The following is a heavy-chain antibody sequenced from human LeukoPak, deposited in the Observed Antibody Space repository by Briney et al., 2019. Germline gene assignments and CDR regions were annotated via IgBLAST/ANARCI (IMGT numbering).Heavy chain of an antibody. Sequence: PGGSLRLSCAASGFTFSSYSMNWARQAPGKGLEWVSSISSSSSYIYYADSVKGRFTISRDNAKNSLYLQMNSLRAEDTAVYYCASSEQWLAHLDYWGQGTLVTVSS. CDR3: ASSEQWLAHLDY. CDR1: GFTFSSYS. V-gene: IGHV3-21*01. CDR2: ISSSSSYI. J-gene: IGHJ4*02. D-gene: IGHD6-19*01.